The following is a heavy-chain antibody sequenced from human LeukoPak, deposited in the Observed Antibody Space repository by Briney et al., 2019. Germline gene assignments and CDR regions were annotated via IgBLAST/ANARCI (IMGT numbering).Heavy chain of an antibody. CDR2: IYTSGST. D-gene: IGHD3-10*01. V-gene: IGHV4-4*07. Sequence: PSETLPLTCTVSGGSISSYYWSWIRQPAGKGLEWIGRIYTSGSTNYNPSLKSRVTMSVDTSKNQFSLKLSSVTAADTAVYYCARGNRYYGSGIPYGIDVWGQGTTVTVSS. CDR1: GGSISSYY. J-gene: IGHJ6*02. CDR3: ARGNRYYGSGIPYGIDV.